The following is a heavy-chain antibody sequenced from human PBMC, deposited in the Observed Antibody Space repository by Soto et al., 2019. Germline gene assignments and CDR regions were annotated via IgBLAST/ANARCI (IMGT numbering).Heavy chain of an antibody. CDR2: IIPVLGEG. Sequence: QVQLVQSGAEVKKPGSSVRVSCKASGGTFGNHAISWVRQSPGQRLEWLGGIIPVLGEGDNTQNFQGRVTRDADASTSTAYLELRSLRSEDTSFYYCSREAGYTYCDVFAYGGQGTLVTVSS. D-gene: IGHD5-18*01. V-gene: IGHV1-69*01. CDR1: GGTFGNHA. CDR3: SREAGYTYCDVFAY. J-gene: IGHJ4*02.